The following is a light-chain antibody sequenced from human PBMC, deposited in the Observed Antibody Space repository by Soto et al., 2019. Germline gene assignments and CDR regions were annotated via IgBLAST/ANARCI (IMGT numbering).Light chain of an antibody. V-gene: IGKV3D-20*01. CDR3: QQYGSSPFT. CDR1: QSVSSSH. J-gene: IGKJ3*01. Sequence: EIVLTQSPATLSLSPGERATLSCGASQSVSSSHLAWYQQKPGLAPTLLIYDASRRTTGIPDRFSGSGSGTDFTLTISRLEPEDFALYYCQQYGSSPFTFGPGTKVDIK. CDR2: DAS.